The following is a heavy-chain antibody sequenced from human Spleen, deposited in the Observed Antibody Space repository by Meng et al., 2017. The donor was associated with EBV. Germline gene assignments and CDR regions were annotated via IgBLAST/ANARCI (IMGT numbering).Heavy chain of an antibody. CDR3: AREGGSYGLYDS. V-gene: IGHV3-20*01. D-gene: IGHD1-26*01. J-gene: IGHJ4*02. Sequence: EVRVVGSGGGVVRPGGSLRLSCAASGFPFEYYAMSWVRQAPGKGLEWVSDINWNGGSTNYADSVKGRFIISRDNAKNSLYLQMSSLRAEDTALYHCAREGGSYGLYDSWGQGTLVTVSS. CDR2: INWNGGST. CDR1: GFPFEYYA.